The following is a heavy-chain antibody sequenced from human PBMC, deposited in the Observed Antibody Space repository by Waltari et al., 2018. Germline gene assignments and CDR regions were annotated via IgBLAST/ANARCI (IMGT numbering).Heavy chain of an antibody. CDR2: SRDSDNSK. J-gene: IGHJ6*02. CDR3: VRDGLGSGRTRVDV. Sequence: QLVESGGGLVQPGGSLRLACAASGFSFSSYEMNWVRQAPGKGVERISYSRDSDNSKFYAESVKGRFIVSRDNAKNSLHLEMNSLRVEDTATYYCVRDGLGSGRTRVDVWGQGTTVIVSS. CDR1: GFSFSSYE. D-gene: IGHD2-2*01. V-gene: IGHV3-48*03.